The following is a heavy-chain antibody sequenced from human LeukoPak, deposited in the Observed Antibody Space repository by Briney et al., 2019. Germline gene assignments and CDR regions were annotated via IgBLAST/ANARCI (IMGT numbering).Heavy chain of an antibody. V-gene: IGHV3-21*01. Sequence: GGSLRLSCAAAGFTFSGYTMNWVRQAPGKGLEYVSSISKNNNNIYYADSLKGRFTISRDNAKNSVYMQMNSLRAEATAIYYCARKYNFAFDIWGHGTMVTVSS. J-gene: IGHJ3*02. CDR3: ARKYNFAFDI. D-gene: IGHD1-14*01. CDR2: ISKNNNNI. CDR1: GFTFSGYT.